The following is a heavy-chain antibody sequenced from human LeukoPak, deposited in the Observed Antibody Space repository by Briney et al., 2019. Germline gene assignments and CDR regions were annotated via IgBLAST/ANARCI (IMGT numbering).Heavy chain of an antibody. CDR2: VNSSGGT. CDR3: AGGSGWYNY. D-gene: IGHD6-19*01. Sequence: SETLSLTCTVSGGSMSSYYWSWIRQPAGKGLEWIGRVNSSGGTHYNPSLKSRVTMSVDTSKNQFSLKVTYVTAADTAIYYCAGGSGWYNYWGQGTLVTVSS. V-gene: IGHV4-4*07. CDR1: GGSMSSYY. J-gene: IGHJ4*02.